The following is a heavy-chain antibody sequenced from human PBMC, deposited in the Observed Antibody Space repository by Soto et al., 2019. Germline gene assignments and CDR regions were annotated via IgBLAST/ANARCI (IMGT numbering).Heavy chain of an antibody. Sequence: SETLSLTCTVSGGSTSSSSYYWGWIRQPPGKGLEWIGSIYYSGSTYYNPSLKSRVTISVDTSENQFSLKLTSVTAADTAVYYCVRAAAASGGFDNWGQGTLVTAPQ. J-gene: IGHJ4*02. CDR2: IYYSGST. CDR1: GGSTSSSSYY. V-gene: IGHV4-39*07. CDR3: VRAAAASGGFDN. D-gene: IGHD6-13*01.